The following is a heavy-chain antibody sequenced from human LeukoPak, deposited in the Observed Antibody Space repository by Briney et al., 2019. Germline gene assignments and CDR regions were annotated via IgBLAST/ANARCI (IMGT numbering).Heavy chain of an antibody. V-gene: IGHV1-18*01. CDR3: AGSGDIVATKSFDY. CDR2: ISAYNGNT. CDR1: GYTFTSYG. Sequence: ASVKVSCKASGYTFTSYGISWVRQAPGQGLEWMGWISAYNGNTNYAQKFQGRVTMTTDTSTSTAYMELRSLRSDDTAVYYCAGSGDIVATKSFDYWGQGTLVTASS. J-gene: IGHJ4*02. D-gene: IGHD5-12*01.